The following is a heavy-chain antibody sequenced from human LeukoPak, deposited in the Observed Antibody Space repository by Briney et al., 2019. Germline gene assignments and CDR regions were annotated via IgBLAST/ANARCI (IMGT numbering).Heavy chain of an antibody. Sequence: SETLSLTCIVSGVSISSDDYYWRWIRQPAGKGLEWIGRIYTNVGTNYNPSLQSRVTISLDSSKNQVSLKLTSVTAADTAVYYCAREERQRLYFDYWGQGALVTVSS. CDR3: AREERQRLYFDY. J-gene: IGHJ4*02. V-gene: IGHV4-61*02. D-gene: IGHD1-26*01. CDR1: GVSISSDDYY. CDR2: IYTNVGT.